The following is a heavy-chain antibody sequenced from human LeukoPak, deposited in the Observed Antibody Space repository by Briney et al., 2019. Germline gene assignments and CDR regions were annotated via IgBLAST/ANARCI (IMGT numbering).Heavy chain of an antibody. Sequence: TGGSLRLSCAASGSTFSNHAMSWVRQAPGKGLEWVSVISGSGGSTYYADSVKGRFTISRDNSKTTLYLQMNSLRAEDTAVYYCAKIQYGSPYYYYGMDVWGQGTTVTVSS. CDR3: AKIQYGSPYYYYGMDV. D-gene: IGHD4-17*01. CDR2: ISGSGGST. CDR1: GSTFSNHA. J-gene: IGHJ6*02. V-gene: IGHV3-23*01.